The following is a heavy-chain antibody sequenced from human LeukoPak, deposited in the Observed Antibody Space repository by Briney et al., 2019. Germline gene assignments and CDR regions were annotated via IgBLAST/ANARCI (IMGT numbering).Heavy chain of an antibody. D-gene: IGHD3-10*01. CDR2: IRFDGNDK. CDR1: GFTFSYYG. CDR3: AKPLMRDRWFGES. V-gene: IGHV3-30*02. J-gene: IGHJ5*02. Sequence: PGGSLRLSCVASGFTFSYYGMHWVSQAPGKGLEWVAFIRFDGNDKYYADSVKGRFAISKDTSRNTLYLQMNGLRVEDTAVYYCAKPLMRDRWFGESWGQGTLVTVSS.